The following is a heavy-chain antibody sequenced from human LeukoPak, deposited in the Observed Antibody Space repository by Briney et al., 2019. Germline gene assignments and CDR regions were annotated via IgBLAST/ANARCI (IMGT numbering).Heavy chain of an antibody. V-gene: IGHV3-23*01. D-gene: IGHD6-19*01. J-gene: IGHJ6*02. Sequence: GGSLRLPCAASGSTFSTFDMTWVRQAPGKGLEWVSTISGGGGTTQYADSVKGRFTISRDNSKNTVYLQMNRLRAEDTAVYYCAKATVAGLSYYYGMDVWAEGPRSPSP. CDR3: AKATVAGLSYYYGMDV. CDR2: ISGGGGTT. CDR1: GSTFSTFD.